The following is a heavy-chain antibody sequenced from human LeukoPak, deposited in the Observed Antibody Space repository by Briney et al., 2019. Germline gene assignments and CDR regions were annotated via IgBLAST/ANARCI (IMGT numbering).Heavy chain of an antibody. CDR1: GFTFSMHG. Sequence: RSGGSLRLSCAATGFTFSMHGMHWVRQAPGKGLEWVAVIWFDGRNKYYRDSVKGRFTISRDNSQNTVYLEMDSLRADDTAVYYCARDLRASSGHADYWGQGTLVTVSS. V-gene: IGHV3-33*01. CDR3: ARDLRASSGHADY. J-gene: IGHJ4*02. CDR2: IWFDGRNK. D-gene: IGHD6-19*01.